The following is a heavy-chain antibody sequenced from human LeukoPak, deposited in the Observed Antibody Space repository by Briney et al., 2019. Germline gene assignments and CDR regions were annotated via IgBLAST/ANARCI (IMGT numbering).Heavy chain of an antibody. CDR3: ARVSAAWVLFAVDI. CDR2: IYYSGST. J-gene: IGHJ3*02. Sequence: SETLSLTCTVSGGSVSSYYWRWIRQPPGKGLERIAYIYYSGSTNYNPSLKSRVTISVDTSKHQFSLKLSSVTAADTGVYYCARVSAAWVLFAVDIWGQGTMVTVSS. V-gene: IGHV4-59*02. D-gene: IGHD7-27*01. CDR1: GGSVSSYY.